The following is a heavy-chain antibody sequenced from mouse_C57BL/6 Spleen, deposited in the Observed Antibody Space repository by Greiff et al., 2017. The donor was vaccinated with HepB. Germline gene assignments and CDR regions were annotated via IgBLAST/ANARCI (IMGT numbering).Heavy chain of an antibody. Sequence: QVQLQQPGAELVMPGASVKLSCKASGYTFTSYYLHWVKQRPGQGLEWIGEIDPSDSYTNYNQKFNGKSTLTVDKSSSTAYMQLSSLTSEDSAVYYCARRRYYYGSSDRDYWGQGATLTV. CDR2: IDPSDSYT. V-gene: IGHV1-69*01. CDR1: GYTFTSYY. J-gene: IGHJ2*01. D-gene: IGHD1-1*01. CDR3: ARRRYYYGSSDRDY.